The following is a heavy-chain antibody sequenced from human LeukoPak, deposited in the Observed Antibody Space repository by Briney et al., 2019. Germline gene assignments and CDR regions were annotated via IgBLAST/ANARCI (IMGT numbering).Heavy chain of an antibody. CDR3: AKDYYDSSGYYYY. J-gene: IGHJ4*02. CDR2: ISGSGGST. V-gene: IGHV3-23*01. Sequence: PGGSLRLSCAASGFTFSSYGMSWVRQAPGKGLEWVSAISGSGGSTYYADSVKGRFTISRDNSKNTLYLQMNSLRAEDTAVYYCAKDYYDSSGYYYYWGQGTLVTVSS. CDR1: GFTFSSYG. D-gene: IGHD3-22*01.